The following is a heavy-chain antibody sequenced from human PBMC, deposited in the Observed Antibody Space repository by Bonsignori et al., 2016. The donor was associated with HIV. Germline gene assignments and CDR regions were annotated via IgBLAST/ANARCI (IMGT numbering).Heavy chain of an antibody. V-gene: IGHV3-30*18. CDR3: AKEGDERFGRLLFDI. Sequence: WIRQPPGKGLEWVAVISYDGSNKYYADSVKGRFTISRDNSKNTLYLQMNSLRAEDTAVYYCAKEGDERFGRLLFDIWGQGTMVTVSS. D-gene: IGHD3-10*01. CDR2: ISYDGSNK. J-gene: IGHJ3*02.